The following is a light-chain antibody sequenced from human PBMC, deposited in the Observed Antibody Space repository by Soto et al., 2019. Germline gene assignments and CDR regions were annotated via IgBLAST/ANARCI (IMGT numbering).Light chain of an antibody. CDR1: PRLSSNY. Sequence: DSGLTQSPRNLSLSPGERATLSCRASPRLSSNYRAWFQQKPGQAPRLLIYDASERASGIPARFSGSGSGTDFTLTISSLEPEDFAVCYCQPRTSWLLWRFGQGTNVDVK. CDR2: DAS. CDR3: QPRTSWLLWR. V-gene: IGKV3D-20*02. J-gene: IGKJ1*01.